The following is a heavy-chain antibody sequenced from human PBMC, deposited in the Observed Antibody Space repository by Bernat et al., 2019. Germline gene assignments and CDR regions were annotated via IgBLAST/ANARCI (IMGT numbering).Heavy chain of an antibody. V-gene: IGHV3-33*01. CDR3: ARDLYYDSSGYSDFDY. CDR1: GFTFSSYG. J-gene: IGHJ4*02. D-gene: IGHD3-22*01. Sequence: QVQLVESGGGVVQPGRSLRLSCAASGFTFSSYGMHWVRQAPGKGLEWVVVIWDDGSNKYYADSVKGRFTISRDNSKNTLYLQMNSLRAEDTAVYYCARDLYYDSSGYSDFDYWGQGTLVTVSS. CDR2: IWDDGSNK.